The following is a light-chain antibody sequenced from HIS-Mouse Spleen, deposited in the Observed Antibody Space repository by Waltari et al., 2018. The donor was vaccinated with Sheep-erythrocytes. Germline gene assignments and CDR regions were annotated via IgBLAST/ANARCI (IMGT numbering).Light chain of an antibody. CDR1: QGIRND. CDR3: LQDYNYPYT. V-gene: IGKV1-6*01. Sequence: AIQMTQSPSSLSASVGDRLTLTCRASQGIRNDLGLYQQKPEKAPKLLIYAASSLQSGVPSRFSGSGSGTDFTLTISSLQPEDFATYYCLQDYNYPYTFGQGTKLEIK. CDR2: AAS. J-gene: IGKJ2*01.